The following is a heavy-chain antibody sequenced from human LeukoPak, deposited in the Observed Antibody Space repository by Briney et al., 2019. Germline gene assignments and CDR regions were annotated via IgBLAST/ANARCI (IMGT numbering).Heavy chain of an antibody. CDR3: ARDKAAAADY. Sequence: GGSLRLSCAASGFTVSSNYMSWVRQAPGKGLEWVANIKQDGSEKYYVDSVKGRFTISRDNAKNSVYLQMNRLRVEDTAVYYCARDKAAAADYWGQGTLVTVSS. CDR1: GFTVSSNY. D-gene: IGHD6-13*01. V-gene: IGHV3-7*01. J-gene: IGHJ4*02. CDR2: IKQDGSEK.